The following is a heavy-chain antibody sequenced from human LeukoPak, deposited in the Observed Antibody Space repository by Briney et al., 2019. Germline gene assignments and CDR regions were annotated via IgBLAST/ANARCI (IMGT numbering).Heavy chain of an antibody. V-gene: IGHV4-59*01. CDR3: TRGYFDSSGHNSYAP. D-gene: IGHD3-22*01. J-gene: IGHJ5*02. Sequence: PSETLSLTCTVSGDSISSYYWSWIRQPPGKGLEWIGYIYYSGSTKYNPSLKSRVTISIDTSKNQFSLKLRSVTAADTAVYYCTRGYFDSSGHNSYAPWGQGTLVTVSS. CDR2: IYYSGST. CDR1: GDSISSYY.